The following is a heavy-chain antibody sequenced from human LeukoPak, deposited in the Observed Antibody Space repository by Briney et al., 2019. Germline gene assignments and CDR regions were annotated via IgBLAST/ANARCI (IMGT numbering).Heavy chain of an antibody. D-gene: IGHD6-19*01. J-gene: IGHJ4*02. Sequence: KTSETLSLTCAVYGGSLSGYYWSWIRQPPGKGLEWIGEINHSGSTNYNPSLKSRVTISVDTSKNQFSLKLSSVTAADTAVYYCARGYPWWLVPRSYFDYWGQGTLVTVSS. CDR3: ARGYPWWLVPRSYFDY. CDR1: GGSLSGYY. CDR2: INHSGST. V-gene: IGHV4-34*01.